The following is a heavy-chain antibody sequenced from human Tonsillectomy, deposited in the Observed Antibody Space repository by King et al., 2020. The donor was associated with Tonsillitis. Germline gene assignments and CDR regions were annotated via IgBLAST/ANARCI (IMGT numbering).Heavy chain of an antibody. Sequence: VQLQESGPGLVKPSQTLSLICNVSGGSISRGDYYWSRIRQPPGKALEWIGYIYYSGSTYYNPSLQSRVTISVDTSKNQFSLKWSSVTAADTAVYLCVRRGGLHHYDSRGPPFDYWGQGTLVTVSS. CDR2: IYYSGST. CDR3: VRRGGLHHYDSRGPPFDY. CDR1: GGSISRGDYY. D-gene: IGHD3-22*01. V-gene: IGHV4-30-4*01. J-gene: IGHJ4*02.